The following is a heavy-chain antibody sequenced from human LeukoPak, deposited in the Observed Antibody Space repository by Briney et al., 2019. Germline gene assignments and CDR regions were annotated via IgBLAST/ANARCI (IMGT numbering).Heavy chain of an antibody. Sequence: GGSLRLSCAASGFTFSSYWMTWVRQAPGKGLEWVANIKEDGSEKYYVDSVKGRFTISRDNAKNSLYLQMNSLKTEDTAVYYCTTVKGAAGTFGYYFGYWGQGTLVTVSS. CDR3: TTVKGAAGTFGYYFGY. V-gene: IGHV3-7*05. D-gene: IGHD3-16*01. CDR1: GFTFSSYW. J-gene: IGHJ4*02. CDR2: IKEDGSEK.